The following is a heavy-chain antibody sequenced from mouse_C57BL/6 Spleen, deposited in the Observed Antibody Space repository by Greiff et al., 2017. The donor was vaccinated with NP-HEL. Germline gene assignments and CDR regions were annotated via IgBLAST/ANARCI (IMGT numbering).Heavy chain of an antibody. Sequence: QVQLQQSGPELVKPGASVKLSCKASGYTFTSYDINLVPQRPGPGLHWIGWIYPIAGSTKYNEKFKGQATLTVDTSSSTAYMELHSLTSEDSAVYFCARASVVAGPFAYWGQGTLVTVSA. CDR3: ARASVVAGPFAY. D-gene: IGHD1-1*01. CDR2: IYPIAGST. CDR1: GYTFTSYD. J-gene: IGHJ3*01. V-gene: IGHV1-85*01.